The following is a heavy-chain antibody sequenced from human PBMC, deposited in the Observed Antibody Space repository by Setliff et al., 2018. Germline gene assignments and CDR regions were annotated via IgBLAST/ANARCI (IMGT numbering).Heavy chain of an antibody. CDR1: GYSFSISW. V-gene: IGHV5-51*01. CDR2: IYPGDPQI. CDR3: VRPSAGYSRPFDV. Sequence: GESLKLSCKDSGYSFSISWIGWVRRMPGEGLDWMGIIYPGDPQIRYSPSFQGQVTISADKSTSTAYPEWSSLKASDTAMYYCVRPSAGYSRPFDVWGQGTMVTVSS. J-gene: IGHJ3*01. D-gene: IGHD2-15*01.